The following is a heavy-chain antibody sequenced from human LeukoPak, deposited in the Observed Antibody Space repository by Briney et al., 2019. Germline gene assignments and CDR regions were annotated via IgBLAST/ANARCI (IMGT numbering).Heavy chain of an antibody. D-gene: IGHD6-13*01. J-gene: IGHJ5*02. CDR1: GFTFSSYA. V-gene: IGHV3-23*01. CDR2: LSGSGGST. Sequence: PGGSLRLSCAASGFTFSSYAMSWVRQAPGKGLEWVSALSGSGGSTYYADSVKGRFTISRDNSKNTLYLQMNSLRAEDTAVYYCAKATSIAAAGNNWFDPWGQGTLVTDSS. CDR3: AKATSIAAAGNNWFDP.